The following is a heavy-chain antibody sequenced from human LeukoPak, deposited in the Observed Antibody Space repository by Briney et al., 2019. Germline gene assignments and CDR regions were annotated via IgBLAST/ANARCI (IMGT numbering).Heavy chain of an antibody. CDR3: ARVRVMVRGVIAGFDP. CDR1: GGSFSGYY. D-gene: IGHD3-10*01. J-gene: IGHJ5*02. V-gene: IGHV4-34*01. Sequence: SETLSLTCAVYGGSFSGYYWSWIRQPPGKGLEWIGEINHSGSTNYNPSLKSRVTISVDTSKNQFSLKLSSVTAADTAVYYCARVRVMVRGVIAGFDPWGQGTLVTVSS. CDR2: INHSGST.